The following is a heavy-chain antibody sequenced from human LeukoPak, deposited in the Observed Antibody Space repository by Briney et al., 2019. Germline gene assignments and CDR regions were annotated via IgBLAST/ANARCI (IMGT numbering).Heavy chain of an antibody. CDR1: GGSISSGGYY. CDR3: ARAIGDDILTGAAEFDY. Sequence: SETLSLTCTVSGGSISSGGYYWSWIRQHPGKGLEWIGYIYYSGSTYYNPSLKSRVTISVDTSKNQFSLKLSSVTAADTAVYYCARAIGDDILTGAAEFDYWGQGTLVTVSS. V-gene: IGHV4-31*03. CDR2: IYYSGST. J-gene: IGHJ4*02. D-gene: IGHD3-9*01.